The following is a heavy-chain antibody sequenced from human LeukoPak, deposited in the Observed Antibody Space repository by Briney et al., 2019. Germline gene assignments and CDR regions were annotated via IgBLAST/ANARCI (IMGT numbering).Heavy chain of an antibody. V-gene: IGHV4-59*11. D-gene: IGHD1-26*01. CDR1: GGSISSHY. Sequence: SETLSLTCTVSGGSISSHYWSWIRQPPGKGLEWIGYIYYSGSTNYNPSLKSRVTISVDTSKNQFSLKLSSVTAADTAVYYCARGVGATGIGYWGQGTLVTVSS. CDR2: IYYSGST. CDR3: ARGVGATGIGY. J-gene: IGHJ4*02.